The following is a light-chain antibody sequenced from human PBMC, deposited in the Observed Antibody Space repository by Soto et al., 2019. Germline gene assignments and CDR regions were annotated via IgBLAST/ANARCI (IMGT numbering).Light chain of an antibody. CDR1: SSDVGSYNL. CDR2: EGS. Sequence: QSVRTQPASVSGSPGQSITISCTGTSSDVGSYNLVSWYQQHPGKAPKLMIYEGSKRPSGVSNRFSGSKSGNTASLTISVLQAEDEADYYCCSYAGSAVFGTGTKVTVL. CDR3: CSYAGSAV. J-gene: IGLJ1*01. V-gene: IGLV2-23*01.